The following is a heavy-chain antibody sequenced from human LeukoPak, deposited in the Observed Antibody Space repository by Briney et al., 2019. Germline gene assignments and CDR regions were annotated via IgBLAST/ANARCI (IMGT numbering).Heavy chain of an antibody. CDR3: AKDLVATIRVDY. CDR2: IRYDGSNK. J-gene: IGHJ4*02. V-gene: IGHV3-30*02. CDR1: GFTFSSYG. Sequence: GGSLRLSCAASGFTFSSYGMHWVRQAPGKGLEWVAFIRYDGSNKYYADSVKGRFTISRDNSKSTLYLQMNSLRAEDTAVYYCAKDLVATIRVDYWGQGTLVTVSS. D-gene: IGHD5-12*01.